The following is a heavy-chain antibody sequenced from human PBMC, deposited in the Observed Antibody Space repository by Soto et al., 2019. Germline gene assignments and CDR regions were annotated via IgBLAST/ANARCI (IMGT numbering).Heavy chain of an antibody. Sequence: ASVKVSCKASGYTFTSYGISWVRQAPGQGLEWMGWISAYNGNTNYAQKLQGRVTMTTDTSTSTAYMELRSLRSDDTAVYYCARDGRLRFLEWLLKGDAFDIWGQGTMVTVSS. CDR3: ARDGRLRFLEWLLKGDAFDI. V-gene: IGHV1-18*01. D-gene: IGHD3-3*01. CDR1: GYTFTSYG. J-gene: IGHJ3*02. CDR2: ISAYNGNT.